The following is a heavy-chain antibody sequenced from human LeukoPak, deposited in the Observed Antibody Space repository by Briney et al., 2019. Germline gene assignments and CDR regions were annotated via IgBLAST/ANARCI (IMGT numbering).Heavy chain of an antibody. D-gene: IGHD2-2*02. CDR3: ANLGKYCSGFSCYK. CDR2: ISDTGAAT. V-gene: IGHV3-23*01. J-gene: IGHJ4*02. Sequence: PGGSLRLSCAASGFTYGTYAVSWVRQAPGKGLGWVSAISDTGAATYYADSVRGRFTVSRDNSINTVYLQMNSLRAEDTAVYYCANLGKYCSGFSCYKWGQGTLVTVSS. CDR1: GFTYGTYA.